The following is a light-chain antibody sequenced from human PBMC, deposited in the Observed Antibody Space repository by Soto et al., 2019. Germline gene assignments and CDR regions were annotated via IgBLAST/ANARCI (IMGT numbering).Light chain of an antibody. Sequence: QSALIQSPSASGSPGQSVTISCTGTSSDVGNYKYVSWYQQHPGKAPKLMIYEVSKRPSGVPDRFSGSKSGNTASLTVSGLQAEDEADYYCSSYAGSNNWVFGGGTKVTVL. CDR2: EVS. CDR1: SSDVGNYKY. V-gene: IGLV2-8*01. CDR3: SSYAGSNNWV. J-gene: IGLJ3*02.